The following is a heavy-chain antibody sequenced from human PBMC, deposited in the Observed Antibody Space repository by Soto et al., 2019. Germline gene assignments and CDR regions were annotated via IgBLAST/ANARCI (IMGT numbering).Heavy chain of an antibody. Sequence: QVQLVQSRGEVKKPGASVKVSCKTSGYSFTTYGFRWVRQAPGQGLEWMGWISGYNGNTNYAQKFQGRVTMTTDTSTSTAYMELRSLRSDDTAVYYCAREGPAPYYYYGMDVWGQGSTVTVSS. CDR1: GYSFTTYG. V-gene: IGHV1-18*01. J-gene: IGHJ6*02. CDR2: ISGYNGNT. CDR3: AREGPAPYYYYGMDV.